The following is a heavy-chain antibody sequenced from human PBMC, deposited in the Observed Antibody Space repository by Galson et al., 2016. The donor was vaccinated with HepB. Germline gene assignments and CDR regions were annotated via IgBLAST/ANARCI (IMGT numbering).Heavy chain of an antibody. D-gene: IGHD3-22*01. CDR1: GYTFTGYY. CDR2: IHPNSGGT. J-gene: IGHJ4*02. V-gene: IGHV1-2*02. Sequence: SVKVSCKASGYTFTGYYMHWVRQAPGQGLEWMGWIHPNSGGTIYAQKFQGRVTMTWDTSISTAYMELSRLTFNDTAVYFCASDYFDSGGYYKGMINYWGQGTLLTVSS. CDR3: ASDYFDSGGYYKGMINY.